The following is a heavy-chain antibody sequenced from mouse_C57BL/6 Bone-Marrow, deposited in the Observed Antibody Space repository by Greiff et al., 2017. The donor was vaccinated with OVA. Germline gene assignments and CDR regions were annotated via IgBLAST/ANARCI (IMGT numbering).Heavy chain of an antibody. V-gene: IGHV1-22*01. J-gene: IGHJ4*01. Sequence: EVQRVESGPELVKPGASVKMSCKASGYTFTDYNMHWVKQSHGKSLEWIGYINPNNGGTSYNQKFKGKATLTVNKSSSTAYMELRSLTSEDSAVYYCARDGDGYYYAMDYWGQGTSVTVSS. D-gene: IGHD2-3*01. CDR1: GYTFTDYN. CDR3: ARDGDGYYYAMDY. CDR2: INPNNGGT.